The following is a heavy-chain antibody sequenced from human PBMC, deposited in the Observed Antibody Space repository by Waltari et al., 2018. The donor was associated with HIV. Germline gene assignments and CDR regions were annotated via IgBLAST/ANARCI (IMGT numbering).Heavy chain of an antibody. D-gene: IGHD3-22*01. CDR1: GGSISSRTW. CDR3: ARVSHSHYYDTSGHPGFDY. CDR2: IEHSGST. V-gene: IGHV4-4*02. J-gene: IGHJ4*02. Sequence: QVQLQESGAGRVQPSGTLSLTCAGSGGSISSRTWWRGVRQPPGKGRVWGGEIEHSGSTNYNPSHKSRVTISVYKSKNQFSLKLSSVTAADTAVYSCARVSHSHYYDTSGHPGFDYWGQGTLVTVSS.